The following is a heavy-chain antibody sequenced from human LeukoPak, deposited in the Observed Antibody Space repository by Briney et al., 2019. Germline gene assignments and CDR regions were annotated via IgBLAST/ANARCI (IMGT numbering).Heavy chain of an antibody. J-gene: IGHJ3*01. CDR2: IRQDGSEK. CDR3: ARAGYYGDDAFDL. V-gene: IGHV3-7*01. Sequence: GGSLRLSCVASGFIIGSYWMSWVRQAPGKGLEWVANIRQDGSEKYYVDSVKGRLTISRDNAKNSLYLQMNNLTAADTAIYYCARAGYYGDDAFDLWGQGTMVTVSS. CDR1: GFIIGSYW. D-gene: IGHD2/OR15-2a*01.